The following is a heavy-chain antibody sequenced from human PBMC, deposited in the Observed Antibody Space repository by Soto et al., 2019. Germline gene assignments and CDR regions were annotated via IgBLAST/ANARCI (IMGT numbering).Heavy chain of an antibody. CDR1: GFTFSSYA. D-gene: IGHD6-13*01. CDR2: ISGSDGST. CDR3: AKNPGIAYY. V-gene: IGHV3-23*01. J-gene: IGHJ4*02. Sequence: EVRLLESGGGLVQPGGSLRLSCAASGFTFSSYAMSWVRQAPGKGLERGSAISGSDGSTYYADSVKCRFTISRDKSKNTLYLQLNSLRAEDTAVYYCAKNPGIAYYWGQGTLVTVSS.